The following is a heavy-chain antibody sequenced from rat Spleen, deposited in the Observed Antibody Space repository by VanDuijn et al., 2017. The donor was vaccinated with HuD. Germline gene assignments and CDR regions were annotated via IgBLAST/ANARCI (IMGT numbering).Heavy chain of an antibody. CDR2: ISSDGRRN. Sequence: EVQLVESDGGLVQPGRSLKLSCAASGFTFSDYYMAWVRQAPTKGLEWVATISSDGRRNYYRDSVKGRFTISRDNAKNSLYLQMDSLRSADTATYYCASLMYTPDYLGVMDAWGQGASVTVSS. D-gene: IGHD1-6*01. CDR3: ASLMYTPDYLGVMDA. J-gene: IGHJ4*01. V-gene: IGHV5-29*01. CDR1: GFTFSDYY.